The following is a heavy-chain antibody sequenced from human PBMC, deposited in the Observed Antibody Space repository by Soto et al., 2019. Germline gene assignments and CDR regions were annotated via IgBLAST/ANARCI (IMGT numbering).Heavy chain of an antibody. V-gene: IGHV6-1*01. D-gene: IGHD1-26*01. CDR2: TYYRSKWYN. J-gene: IGHJ4*02. CDR3: VRDVGFDFDY. Sequence: SQTLSLTCAISGDSVSSNTAAWNWIRQSPSRGLEWLGRTYYRSKWYNDYAVSVKSRITINPDTSKNQFSLHLSSVTPEDTALYYCVRDVGFDFDYWGLGTLVTVSS. CDR1: GDSVSSNTAA.